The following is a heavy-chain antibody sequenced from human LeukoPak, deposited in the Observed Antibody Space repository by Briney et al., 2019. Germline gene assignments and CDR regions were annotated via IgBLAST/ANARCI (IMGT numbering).Heavy chain of an antibody. J-gene: IGHJ1*01. CDR1: GFTFSNYS. Sequence: GGSLRLSCAASGFTFSNYSMNWVRQAPGKGLEWVSSISSSSSYIYYADSVKGRFTISRDNAKNSLYLQMNSLRAEDTAVYYCARDSGAGYYYDSDAEYFQHWGQGTLVTVSS. CDR3: ARDSGAGYYYDSDAEYFQH. D-gene: IGHD3-22*01. CDR2: ISSSSSYI. V-gene: IGHV3-21*01.